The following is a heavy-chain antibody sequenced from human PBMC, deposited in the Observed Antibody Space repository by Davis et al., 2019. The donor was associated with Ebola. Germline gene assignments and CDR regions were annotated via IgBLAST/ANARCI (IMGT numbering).Heavy chain of an antibody. CDR1: GFTFSSYS. J-gene: IGHJ4*02. D-gene: IGHD7-27*01. Sequence: PGESLKISCAASGFTFSSYSMNWVRQAPGKGLEWVSSISSSSSYIYYADSVKGRFSISRDNAKNSLYLQMNSLRAEDTAVYYCARDPRPGEVDYWGQGTLVTVSS. V-gene: IGHV3-21*01. CDR3: ARDPRPGEVDY. CDR2: ISSSSSYI.